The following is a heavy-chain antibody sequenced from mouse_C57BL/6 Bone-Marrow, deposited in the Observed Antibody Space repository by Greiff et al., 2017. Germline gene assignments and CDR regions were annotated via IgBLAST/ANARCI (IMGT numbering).Heavy chain of an antibody. V-gene: IGHV1-55*01. Sequence: QVQLQQPGAELVKPGASVKMSCKASGYTFTSYWITWVKQRPGHGLEWIGDLYPGSGSTYYNEKFKSKATLTVDTSSSTAYMQLSSLTSEDSAVYYCATIYYDYANFDYGDQGSTRTVSA. J-gene: IGHJ2*01. CDR3: ATIYYDYANFDY. CDR1: GYTFTSYW. CDR2: LYPGSGST. D-gene: IGHD2-4*01.